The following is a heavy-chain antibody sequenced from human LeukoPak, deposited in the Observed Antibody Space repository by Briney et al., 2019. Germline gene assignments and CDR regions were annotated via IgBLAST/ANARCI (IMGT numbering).Heavy chain of an antibody. CDR1: AFTFSDYS. V-gene: IGHV3-48*01. Sequence: GGSLRLSCASSAFTFSDYSMNWVRQAPGKGLEWISYISGRSSTIYYADSVRGRFNISRHNAKNSMYLQMNSLRAEDTAVYYCARDRLTSGSYFFDYRGQGTLVTVSS. D-gene: IGHD1-26*01. J-gene: IGHJ4*02. CDR2: ISGRSSTI. CDR3: ARDRLTSGSYFFDY.